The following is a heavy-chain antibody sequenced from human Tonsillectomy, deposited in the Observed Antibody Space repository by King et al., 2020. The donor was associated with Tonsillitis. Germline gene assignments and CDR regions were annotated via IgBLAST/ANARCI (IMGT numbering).Heavy chain of an antibody. J-gene: IGHJ5*02. CDR1: GYTFTGYY. V-gene: IGHV1-2*02. Sequence: VQLVESGAEVKKPGASVKVSCKASGYTFTGYYMHWVRQAPGQGLEWMGWINPNSGGTNYAQKFQGRVTMTRDTSISTDYMELSRLRSDDTAVYYCAREGSSSFEGNWFDPWGQGTLVTVSS. D-gene: IGHD6-6*01. CDR3: AREGSSSFEGNWFDP. CDR2: INPNSGGT.